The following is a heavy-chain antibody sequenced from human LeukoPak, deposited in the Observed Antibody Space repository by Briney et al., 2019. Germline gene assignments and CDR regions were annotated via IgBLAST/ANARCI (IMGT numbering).Heavy chain of an antibody. D-gene: IGHD2-15*01. Sequence: PGGSLRLSCAASGFTFSSYSMNWVRQAPGKGLEWVSSISSSSSYIYYADPVKGRFTISRDNAKNSLYLQMNSLRAEDTAVYYCARDGYCSGGSCFNIWGQGTMVTVSS. CDR1: GFTFSSYS. V-gene: IGHV3-21*01. CDR2: ISSSSSYI. CDR3: ARDGYCSGGSCFNI. J-gene: IGHJ3*02.